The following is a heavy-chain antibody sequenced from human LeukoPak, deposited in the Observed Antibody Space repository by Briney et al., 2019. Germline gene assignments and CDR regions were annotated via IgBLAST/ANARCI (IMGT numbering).Heavy chain of an antibody. Sequence: SXKASGXTFSSXXISWVXXAXXQGLEWMGGIIPIFGTANYAQKFQGRVTITTDESTSTAYMELSSLRSEDTAVYYCAGGPAGVHFDYWGQGTLVTVSS. V-gene: IGHV1-69*05. CDR2: IIPIFGTA. CDR1: GXTFSSXX. CDR3: AGGPAGVHFDY. D-gene: IGHD2-8*01. J-gene: IGHJ4*02.